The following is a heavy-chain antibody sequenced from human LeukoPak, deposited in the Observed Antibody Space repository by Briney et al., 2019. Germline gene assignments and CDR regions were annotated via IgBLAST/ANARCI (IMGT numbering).Heavy chain of an antibody. CDR3: ARGLLVTVVPPLGY. D-gene: IGHD4-23*01. Sequence: GGSLRLSCAASGFTVSSNYMSWVRQAPGKGLEWVSVIYSGGNTYYADSVKGRFTISRDNSKNTLYLQMNSLRAEDTAVYYCARGLLVTVVPPLGYWGQGTLVTVSS. CDR2: IYSGGNT. CDR1: GFTVSSNY. J-gene: IGHJ4*02. V-gene: IGHV3-66*01.